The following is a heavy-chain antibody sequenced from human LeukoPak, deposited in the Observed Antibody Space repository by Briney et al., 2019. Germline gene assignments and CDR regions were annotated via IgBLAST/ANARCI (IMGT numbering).Heavy chain of an antibody. J-gene: IGHJ4*02. CDR1: GYTFSGYY. Sequence: GASVEVSCKASGYTFSGYYMHWVRQAPGQGLEWMGWINPNSGGTKYAQKFQGRVTVTRDTSISTAYMELSRLTSDDTAVYYCARYYDILTGYSSFDYWGQGTLVTVSS. V-gene: IGHV1-2*02. CDR3: ARYYDILTGYSSFDY. D-gene: IGHD3-9*01. CDR2: INPNSGGT.